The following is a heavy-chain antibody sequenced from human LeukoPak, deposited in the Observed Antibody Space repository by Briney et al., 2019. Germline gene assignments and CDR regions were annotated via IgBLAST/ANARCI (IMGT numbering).Heavy chain of an antibody. D-gene: IGHD3/OR15-3a*01. CDR2: IYYTGTT. CDR3: ARQEIGLRSFDP. J-gene: IGHJ5*02. V-gene: IGHV4-39*01. Sequence: PSETLSLTCTVSGVSISSSNSYWGWIRQPPGKGLEWIGSIYYTGTTHDNPSLKSRVTISVDTSKNQFFLNLSSVTAADTAVYYCARQEIGLRSFDPWGQGTLLTVSS. CDR1: GVSISSSNSY.